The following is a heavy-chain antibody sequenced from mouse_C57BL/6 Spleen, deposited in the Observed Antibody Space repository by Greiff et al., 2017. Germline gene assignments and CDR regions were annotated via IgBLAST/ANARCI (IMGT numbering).Heavy chain of an antibody. D-gene: IGHD1-1*01. CDR3: ARDYYGSSSYFDY. J-gene: IGHJ2*01. CDR2: TYPRSGNT. Sequence: QVQLQQSGAELARPGASVKLSCTASGYTFTSYGISWVKQRPGQGLEWFGETYPRSGNTYYTEKFKGKATLTADNSSRTAYMELRSLTSEDSAVYFCARDYYGSSSYFDYWGQGTTLTVSS. CDR1: GYTFTSYG. V-gene: IGHV1-81*01.